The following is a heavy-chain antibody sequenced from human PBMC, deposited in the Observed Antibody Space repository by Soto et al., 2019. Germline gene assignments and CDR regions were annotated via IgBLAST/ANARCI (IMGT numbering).Heavy chain of an antibody. CDR1: GYTFTSYY. D-gene: IGHD6-6*01. Sequence: GAAVKVSCKASGYTFTSYYMHWVRQAPGQGLEWMGIINPSGGSTSYAQKFQGRVTMTRDTSTSTVYMELSSLRSEVTAVYYCAREGGDSSSSRSGWFDPWGQGTLVTVSS. CDR3: AREGGDSSSSRSGWFDP. CDR2: INPSGGST. V-gene: IGHV1-46*01. J-gene: IGHJ5*02.